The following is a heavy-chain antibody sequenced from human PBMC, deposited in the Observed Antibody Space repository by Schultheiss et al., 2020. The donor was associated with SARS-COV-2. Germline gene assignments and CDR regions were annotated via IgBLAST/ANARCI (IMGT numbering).Heavy chain of an antibody. Sequence: SQTLSLTCAVSGDSITNTHWWTWIRQPPGKGLEWIGEIHHTGSTNYNPSLSGRVTMSVEASKNQFSLRMTSMTAADTAMYYCARDRVAGEHYYYYYGMDVWGQGTTVTVSS. CDR1: GDSITNTHW. CDR3: ARDRVAGEHYYYYYGMDV. CDR2: IHHTGST. V-gene: IGHV4-4*02. J-gene: IGHJ6*02. D-gene: IGHD6-19*01.